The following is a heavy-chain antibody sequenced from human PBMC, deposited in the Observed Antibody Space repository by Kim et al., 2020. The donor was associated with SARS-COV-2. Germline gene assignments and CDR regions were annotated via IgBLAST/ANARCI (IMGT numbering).Heavy chain of an antibody. CDR2: IYHSGST. V-gene: IGHV4-4*02. CDR1: GGSISSSNW. D-gene: IGHD6-13*01. CDR3: ASGSSFGSWTYYYYGMDV. J-gene: IGHJ6*02. Sequence: SETLSLTCAVSGGSISSSNWWCWVRQPPGKGLEWIGEIYHSGSTNYNQSLKSRVTISVDKSKNQFSLKLSSVTAADTAVYYCASGSSFGSWTYYYYGMDVWGQGTTVTVSS.